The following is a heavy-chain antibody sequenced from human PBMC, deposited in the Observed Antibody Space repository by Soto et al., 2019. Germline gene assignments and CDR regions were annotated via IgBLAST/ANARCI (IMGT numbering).Heavy chain of an antibody. V-gene: IGHV5-51*01. CDR3: ARLNYYDSSGYNDY. CDR2: IYPGGSDT. CDR1: GYSFTSYW. Sequence: RGESLKISCKGSGYSFTSYWIGWVRQMPGKGLEWMGIIYPGGSDTRYSPSFQGQVTISADKSISTAYLQWSSLKASDTAMYYCARLNYYDSSGYNDYWGQGTLVTVSS. J-gene: IGHJ4*02. D-gene: IGHD3-22*01.